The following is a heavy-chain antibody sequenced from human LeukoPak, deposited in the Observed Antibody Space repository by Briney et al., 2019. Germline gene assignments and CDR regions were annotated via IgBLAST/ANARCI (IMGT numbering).Heavy chain of an antibody. D-gene: IGHD3-3*01. CDR1: GGTFSSYA. CDR2: IIPIFGTA. Sequence: SVTVSCKASGGTFSSYAISWVRQAPGQGLEWMGGIIPIFGTANYAQKFQGRVTITADESTSTAYMELSSLRSEDTAVYYCARSGGFLEWSGGYWGQGTLVTVSS. V-gene: IGHV1-69*01. CDR3: ARSGGFLEWSGGY. J-gene: IGHJ4*02.